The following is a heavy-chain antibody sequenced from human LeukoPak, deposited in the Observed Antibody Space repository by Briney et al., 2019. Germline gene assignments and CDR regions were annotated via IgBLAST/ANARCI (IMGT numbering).Heavy chain of an antibody. D-gene: IGHD3-22*01. CDR2: MNPNSGNT. J-gene: IGHJ5*02. Sequence: ASVKVSCKASGYTFTSYDINWVRQATGQGLEWMGWMNPNSGNTGYAQKFQGRVTITRNTSISTAYMELSSLRSEDTAVYYCARGGPDYDSSGYYSGWFDPWGQGTPVTVSS. CDR3: ARGGPDYDSSGYYSGWFDP. V-gene: IGHV1-8*03. CDR1: GYTFTSYD.